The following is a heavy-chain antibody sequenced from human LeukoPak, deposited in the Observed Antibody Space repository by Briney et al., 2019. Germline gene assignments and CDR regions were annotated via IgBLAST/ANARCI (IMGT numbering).Heavy chain of an antibody. CDR1: GFTVSSNY. D-gene: IGHD3-22*01. CDR3: AKVGYYYDSSGYYPTDYYYYYGMDV. J-gene: IGHJ6*02. CDR2: IYSGGST. Sequence: GGSLRLSCAASGFTVSSNYMSWVRQAPGKGLEWVSVIYSGGSTYYADSVKGRFTISRHNSKNTLYLQMNSLRAEDTAVYYCAKVGYYYDSSGYYPTDYYYYYGMDVWGQGTTVTVSS. V-gene: IGHV3-53*01.